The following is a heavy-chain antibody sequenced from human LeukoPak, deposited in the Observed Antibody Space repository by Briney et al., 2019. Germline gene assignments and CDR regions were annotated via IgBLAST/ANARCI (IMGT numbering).Heavy chain of an antibody. CDR3: AINAAAGTS. Sequence: GGSLRLSCAASGFTFSSYEMNWVRQAPGKGLEWVSYISSSGSTIYYADSVKGRFTISRDNAKNSLYLQMNSLRADDTAVYYCAINAAAGTSWGQGTLVTVSS. V-gene: IGHV3-48*03. J-gene: IGHJ5*02. CDR1: GFTFSSYE. CDR2: ISSSGSTI. D-gene: IGHD6-13*01.